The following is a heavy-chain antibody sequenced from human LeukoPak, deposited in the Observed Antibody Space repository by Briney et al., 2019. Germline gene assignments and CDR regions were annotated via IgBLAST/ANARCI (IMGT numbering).Heavy chain of an antibody. CDR1: GFSFSTYN. CDR3: ARDQAAAGHSWFDP. V-gene: IGHV3-21*01. CDR2: ITTSSTYI. D-gene: IGHD6-13*01. J-gene: IGHJ5*02. Sequence: GESLRLSCAASGFSFSTYNMNWVRQAPGKGLEWVSSITTSSTYIYYADSVKGRFTISRDNAKNSLYLQMNSLRTEDTAVYYCARDQAAAGHSWFDPWGQGTLVTVSS.